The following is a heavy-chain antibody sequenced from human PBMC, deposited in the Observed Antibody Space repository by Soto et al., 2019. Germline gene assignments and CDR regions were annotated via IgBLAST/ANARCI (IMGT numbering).Heavy chain of an antibody. Sequence: EVQLVESGGGLVKPGGSLRLSCAASGFTLSNAWMSWVRQAPGKGLEGVGRIKSKTDGGTTDYAAPVKGRFTISRDDSKNTLYLQMNSLKTEDTAVYYCTTVTYYYGSGSYHWGQGTLVTVSS. V-gene: IGHV3-15*01. CDR1: GFTLSNAW. CDR3: TTVTYYYGSGSYH. J-gene: IGHJ5*02. CDR2: IKSKTDGGTT. D-gene: IGHD3-10*01.